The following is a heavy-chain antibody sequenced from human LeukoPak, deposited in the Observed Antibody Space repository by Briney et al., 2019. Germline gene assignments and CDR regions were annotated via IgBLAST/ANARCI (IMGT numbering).Heavy chain of an antibody. Sequence: WASVKVSCKASGGTFSSYAISWVRQAPGQGLEWMGGIIPIFGTANYAQKFQGRVTITADKSTSTAYMELSSLRSEDTAVYYCASPERRFGAQHYYYYMDVWGKGTTVTVSS. V-gene: IGHV1-69*06. CDR1: GGTFSSYA. CDR2: IIPIFGTA. CDR3: ASPERRFGAQHYYYYMDV. J-gene: IGHJ6*03. D-gene: IGHD3-10*01.